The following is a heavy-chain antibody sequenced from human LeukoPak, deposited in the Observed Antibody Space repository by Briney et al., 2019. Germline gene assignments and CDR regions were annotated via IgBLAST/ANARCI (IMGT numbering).Heavy chain of an antibody. CDR3: ARGDYGDYVRVDY. D-gene: IGHD4-17*01. V-gene: IGHV4-59*01. Sequence: SETLSLTCTVSGGSISSYYWSWIRQPPGKGLEWIGYIYYSGSTNYNPSLKSRVTISVDTSKNQFSLKLSSVTAADTAVYYCARGDYGDYVRVDYWGQGTLVTVSS. CDR1: GGSISSYY. J-gene: IGHJ4*02. CDR2: IYYSGST.